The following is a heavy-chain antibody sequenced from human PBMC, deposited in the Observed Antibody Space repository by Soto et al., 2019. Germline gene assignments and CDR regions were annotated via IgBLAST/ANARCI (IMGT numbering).Heavy chain of an antibody. Sequence: EVQLLESGGGLVQPGGSLRLSGAASGVTFSSYAMSWVRQAPGKGLEWVSAISGRGGSTYYADSVKGRFTISRDNSKNTLYLQMNSLRAEDTAVYYCAKLNPVGATVDYWGQGTLVTVAS. V-gene: IGHV3-23*01. CDR1: GVTFSSYA. CDR2: ISGRGGST. CDR3: AKLNPVGATVDY. J-gene: IGHJ4*02. D-gene: IGHD1-26*01.